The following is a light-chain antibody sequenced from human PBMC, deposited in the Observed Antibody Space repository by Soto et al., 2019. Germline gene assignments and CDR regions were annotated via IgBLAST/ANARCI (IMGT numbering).Light chain of an antibody. J-gene: IGKJ4*01. CDR3: QQYNSYSEIS. Sequence: DIQMTQSPSTLSASVGDRVTIACRASQSVSRRLAWYQQKPGKAPKLLIYEVSSLESGVPVRFSGSGSGTEFTLTISSLQPDDFATYYCQQYNSYSEISFGGGTKVEIK. CDR2: EVS. V-gene: IGKV1-5*03. CDR1: QSVSRR.